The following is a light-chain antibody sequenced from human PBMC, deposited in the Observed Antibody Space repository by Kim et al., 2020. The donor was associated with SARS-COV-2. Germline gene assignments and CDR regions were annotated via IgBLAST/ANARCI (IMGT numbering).Light chain of an antibody. CDR3: SSYTGSGTWV. Sequence: QSALTQPASVSGSPGQSITISCTGTSSDVGSYNYVSWYQQHPGKAPKFMIYDVSKRPSGISNRFSGSKSGNTASLTISGLQAEDEADYYSSSYTGSGTWVFGGGTKVTVL. CDR1: SSDVGSYNY. J-gene: IGLJ3*02. CDR2: DVS. V-gene: IGLV2-14*03.